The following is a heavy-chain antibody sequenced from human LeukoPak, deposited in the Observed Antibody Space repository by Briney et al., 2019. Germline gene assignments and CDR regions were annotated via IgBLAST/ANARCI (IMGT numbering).Heavy chain of an antibody. CDR2: ISSSGSTI. V-gene: IGHV3-11*01. CDR3: ARDAGSGSFDY. Sequence: GGSLILSVPASVFTFIDYHMSWIRQAGGEGLVWVSYISSSGSTIYYADSVKGRFTISRDNAKNSMYLQMNSLRAEDTAVYYCARDAGSGSFDYWGQGTLVTVSS. J-gene: IGHJ4*02. CDR1: VFTFIDYH. D-gene: IGHD1-26*01.